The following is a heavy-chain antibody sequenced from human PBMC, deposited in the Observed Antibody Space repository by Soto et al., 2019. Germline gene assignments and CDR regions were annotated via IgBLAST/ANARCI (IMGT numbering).Heavy chain of an antibody. CDR1: GASLNSGNYY. D-gene: IGHD2-21*01. V-gene: IGHV4-31*03. Sequence: SSETLSLTCSVSGASLNSGNYYWSWIRQVPGKGLECIGHIYVTGAVDYNPSLRDRITISQDTSERQFSLNLRLVTAADTAFYYCARLRIATNNYKWFDPWGQGTLVTVSS. CDR3: ARLRIATNNYKWFDP. CDR2: IYVTGAV. J-gene: IGHJ5*02.